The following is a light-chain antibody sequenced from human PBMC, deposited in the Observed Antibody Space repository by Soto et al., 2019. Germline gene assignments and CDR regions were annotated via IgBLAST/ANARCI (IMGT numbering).Light chain of an antibody. J-gene: IGKJ4*01. CDR1: QGIGSY. CDR3: QQLSTYPST. Sequence: IRLTQSPSSLSASVGYRFTITCRASQGIGSYLAWYQQKPGEAPKLLIFAASTLQSGVPSRFSGSGSGTDFTLTISSLQAEDFATYYCQQLSTYPSTFGGGTKVDIK. CDR2: AAS. V-gene: IGKV1-9*01.